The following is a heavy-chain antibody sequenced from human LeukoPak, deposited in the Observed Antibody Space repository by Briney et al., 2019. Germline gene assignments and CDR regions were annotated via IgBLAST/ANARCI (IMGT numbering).Heavy chain of an antibody. CDR3: ARDISNKEGGLDLDY. Sequence: ASVKVSCKASGYTFSSHGFSWVRQAPGQGLEWMGWISGYNGNTNYAQKLQGRVTMTTDTSTRTAYMELSSLRSEDTAVYYCARDISNKEGGLDLDYWGQGTLVTVSS. D-gene: IGHD2-15*01. J-gene: IGHJ4*02. V-gene: IGHV1-18*01. CDR1: GYTFSSHG. CDR2: ISGYNGNT.